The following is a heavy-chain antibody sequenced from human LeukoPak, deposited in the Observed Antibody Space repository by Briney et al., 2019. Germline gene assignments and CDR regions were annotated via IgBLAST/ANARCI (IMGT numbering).Heavy chain of an antibody. V-gene: IGHV4-4*07. J-gene: IGHJ4*02. CDR1: GGSIIRDY. CDR2: INRSGST. CDR3: ARNSLGAIDY. D-gene: IGHD1-26*01. Sequence: SETLSLTCFVSGGSIIRDYWSWIRQPAGKGLEWVGRINRSGSTNYRPSLKSRVTISVDTSKNQFSLNLNSVTAADTAVYYCARNSLGAIDYWGQGTLVTVSS.